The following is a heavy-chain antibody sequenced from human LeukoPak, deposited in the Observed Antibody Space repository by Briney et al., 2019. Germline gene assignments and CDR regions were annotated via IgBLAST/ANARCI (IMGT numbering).Heavy chain of an antibody. J-gene: IGHJ4*02. CDR2: ISYDGSNK. D-gene: IGHD3-22*01. V-gene: IGHV3-30-3*01. Sequence: PGRSLRLSCAASGFTFSSYAMHWVRQAPGKGLEWVAVISYDGSNKYYADSVKGRFTISRDDSKNTLYLQMNSLRAEDTAVYYCARDHGITMIVVTFDYWGQGTLVTVSS. CDR1: GFTFSSYA. CDR3: ARDHGITMIVVTFDY.